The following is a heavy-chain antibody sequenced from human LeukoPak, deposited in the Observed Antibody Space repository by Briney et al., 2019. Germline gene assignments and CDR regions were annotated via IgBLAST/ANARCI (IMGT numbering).Heavy chain of an antibody. Sequence: RTSETLSLTCAVYGGSFIGYYWSWIRQPPGKEMEWQGEINHSGGANYNPSLKSRVTISADTSKSQFSLKLGSVTAADTAVYYCARVPLRCLEPFDYWGQGTLVTVSS. D-gene: IGHD3-3*01. J-gene: IGHJ4*02. V-gene: IGHV4-34*01. CDR2: INHSGGA. CDR3: ARVPLRCLEPFDY. CDR1: GGSFIGYY.